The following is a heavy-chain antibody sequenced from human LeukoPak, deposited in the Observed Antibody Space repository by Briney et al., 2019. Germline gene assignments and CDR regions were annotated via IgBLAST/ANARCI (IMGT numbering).Heavy chain of an antibody. J-gene: IGHJ4*02. CDR3: ARDKVGGSMAGSNFDY. V-gene: IGHV3-21*01. D-gene: IGHD6-19*01. Sequence: GGSLRLSCAASGFTFSSYSMNWVRQAPGKGLEWVSSISSSSSYIYYADSVKGRFSISRDNAKNSLYLQMDGLSGEDTAVYYCARDKVGGSMAGSNFDYWGQGTLVTVSS. CDR2: ISSSSSYI. CDR1: GFTFSSYS.